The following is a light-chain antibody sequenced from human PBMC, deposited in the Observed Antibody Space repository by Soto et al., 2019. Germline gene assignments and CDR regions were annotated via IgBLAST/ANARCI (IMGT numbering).Light chain of an antibody. V-gene: IGKV3-15*01. CDR1: QSVSSY. CDR3: QQYDDWPET. J-gene: IGKJ1*01. Sequence: EKVMTQSPATLSVSPGERATLSCRASQSVSSYLAWYQQKPGQAPRLLIYDASTRATGVPARFSGSGSGTEFTLTISSLQSEDLAVYYCQQYDDWPETFGQGT. CDR2: DAS.